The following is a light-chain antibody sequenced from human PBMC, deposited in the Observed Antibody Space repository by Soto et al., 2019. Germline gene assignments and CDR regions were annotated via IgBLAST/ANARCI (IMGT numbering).Light chain of an antibody. CDR2: EVS. V-gene: IGLV2-14*01. CDR1: SSGVGSYNY. CDR3: TSYTRSSTDV. J-gene: IGLJ1*01. Sequence: QSALTQPASVSGSPGQSITISCTGTSSGVGSYNYVSWYQHHPGKAPKLIIYEVSNRPSGVSNRFSGSKSGNTASLTISGLQAEDEADYYCTSYTRSSTDVFGTGTKLTVL.